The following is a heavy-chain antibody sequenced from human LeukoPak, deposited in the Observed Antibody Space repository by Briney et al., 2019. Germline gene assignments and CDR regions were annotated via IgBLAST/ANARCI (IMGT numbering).Heavy chain of an antibody. V-gene: IGHV4-59*01. CDR3: ASTYCDGDCIPSYYGMDV. Sequence: SETLSLTCTVSGGSISSYYWSWIRQPPGKGLEWIGYIYYSGSTNYNPSLKSRVTISVDTSKNRFSLKLSSVTAADTAVYYCASTYCDGDCIPSYYGMDVWGQGTTVTVSS. CDR2: IYYSGST. CDR1: GGSISSYY. J-gene: IGHJ6*02. D-gene: IGHD2-21*02.